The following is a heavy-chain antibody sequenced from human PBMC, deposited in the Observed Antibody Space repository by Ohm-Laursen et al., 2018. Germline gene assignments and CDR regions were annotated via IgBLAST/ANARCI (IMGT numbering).Heavy chain of an antibody. D-gene: IGHD3-9*01. CDR2: IHYTGST. V-gene: IGHV4-59*08. CDR1: GGSISTYY. CDR3: ASHSTGYGSFDGY. J-gene: IGHJ4*02. Sequence: SETLSLTCTVSGGSISTYYWSWIRQPPGKGLEWIGNIHYTGSTNYNPSLESRVIISKDTSKNHFSLKLSSVTAADTAFYYCASHSTGYGSFDGYWGQGTLVTVSS.